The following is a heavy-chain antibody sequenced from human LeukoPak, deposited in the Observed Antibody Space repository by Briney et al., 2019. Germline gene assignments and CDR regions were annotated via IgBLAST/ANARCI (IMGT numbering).Heavy chain of an antibody. CDR3: ARAPLRFLEWPRGDYFDY. J-gene: IGHJ4*02. D-gene: IGHD3-3*01. Sequence: SETLSLTCTVSGGSISSSSYYWGWIRQPPGKGLEWIGSIYYSGSTYYNPSLKGRVTISVDTSKNQFSLKLSSVTAADTAVYYCARAPLRFLEWPRGDYFDYWGQGTLVTVSS. CDR2: IYYSGST. CDR1: GGSISSSSYY. V-gene: IGHV4-39*01.